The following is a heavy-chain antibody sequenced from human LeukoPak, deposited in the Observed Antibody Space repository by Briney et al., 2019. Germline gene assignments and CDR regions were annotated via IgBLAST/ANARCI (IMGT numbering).Heavy chain of an antibody. CDR2: ISYDGSNK. D-gene: IGHD3-9*01. V-gene: IGHV3-30*18. J-gene: IGHJ4*02. CDR3: AKDPHYDILTGYYTYFDY. Sequence: PGRSLRLSCAASGFTFSSYGMHWVRQAPGNGLEWVAVISYDGSNKYYADSVKGRFTISRDNSKNTLYVQMNSLRAEDTAVYYCAKDPHYDILTGYYTYFDYWGQGTLVIVSS. CDR1: GFTFSSYG.